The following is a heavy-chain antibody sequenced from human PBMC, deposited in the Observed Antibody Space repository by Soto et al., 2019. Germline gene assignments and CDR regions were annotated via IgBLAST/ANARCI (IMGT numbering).Heavy chain of an antibody. CDR2: MNTNSGTR. J-gene: IGHJ4*02. CDR3: ARDEGEDYGDFFRL. V-gene: IGHV1-8*03. Sequence: QVKLVQSGAELQKPGASVKVSCKTSGYTFTDYDINWVRLDPGLGLEWLGWMNTNSGTRGHAQKFQGRINITRDASINTAYLELSGLTSEDTAIYFCARDEGEDYGDFFRLWGQGTLVAVSS. D-gene: IGHD4-17*01. CDR1: GYTFTDYD.